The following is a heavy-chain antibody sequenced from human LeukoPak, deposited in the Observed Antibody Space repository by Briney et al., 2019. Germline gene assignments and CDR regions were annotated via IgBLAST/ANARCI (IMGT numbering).Heavy chain of an antibody. CDR3: ARGRGLPDRPPNEGFLDY. CDR1: GFTFSSHT. D-gene: IGHD6-6*01. J-gene: IGHJ4*02. V-gene: IGHV3-23*01. CDR2: ISGSGVNT. Sequence: GGSLRLSCAASGFTFSSHTMSWVRQAPGKGLEWVSGISGSGVNTYYANSVKGRFTISRDKFMNTLYLQMNSLRAEDTAVYYCARGRGLPDRPPNEGFLDYWGRGTLVTVSS.